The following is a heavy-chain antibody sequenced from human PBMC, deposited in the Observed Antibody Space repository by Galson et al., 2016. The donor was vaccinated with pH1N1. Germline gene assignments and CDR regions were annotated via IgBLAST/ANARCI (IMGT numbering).Heavy chain of an antibody. CDR1: GITFSDYA. CDR2: ITRDGSRT. D-gene: IGHD3-3*01. V-gene: IGHV3-64D*09. CDR3: VAYDFWSGYLNV. Sequence: SLRLSCAVAGITFSDYALHWVRQAPGKGLEFVSSITRDGSRTFYADSLKGRLIISRDNFKKTLYLQVSSLRPEDTAVYYCVAYDFWSGYLNVWGQGTLVTVSP. J-gene: IGHJ4*02.